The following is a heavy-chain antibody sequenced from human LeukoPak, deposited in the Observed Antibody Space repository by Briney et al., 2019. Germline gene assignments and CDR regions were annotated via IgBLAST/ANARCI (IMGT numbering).Heavy chain of an antibody. CDR2: ISAYNGNT. CDR3: ARDLTFGGVIVIDNYFDY. CDR1: GYTFTSYG. V-gene: IGHV1-18*01. Sequence: ASVKVSCKASGYTFTSYGISWVRQAPGQGLEWMGWISAYNGNTNYAQKLQGRVTMTTDTSTSTAYMEPRSLRSDDTAVYYCARDLTFGGVIVIDNYFDYWGQGTLVTVSS. D-gene: IGHD3-16*02. J-gene: IGHJ4*02.